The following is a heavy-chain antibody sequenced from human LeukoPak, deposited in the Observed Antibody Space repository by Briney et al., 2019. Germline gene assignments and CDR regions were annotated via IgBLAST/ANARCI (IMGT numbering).Heavy chain of an antibody. CDR3: TKDQDFRLGSMDF. V-gene: IGHV3-23*01. Sequence: GGSLRLSCGTSGFRFRTYAMTWVRQAPGKGLEWVSTITDVGDRALYIDSVRGRFTIFRDDSKNTLYLQMNSLRAEDTAVYYCTKDQDFRLGSMDFWGQGTLVTVSS. D-gene: IGHD7-27*01. J-gene: IGHJ4*02. CDR2: ITDVGDRA. CDR1: GFRFRTYA.